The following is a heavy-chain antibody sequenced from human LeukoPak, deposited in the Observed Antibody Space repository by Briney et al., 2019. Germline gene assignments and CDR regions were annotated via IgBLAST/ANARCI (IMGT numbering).Heavy chain of an antibody. CDR2: ISAYNGNT. CDR3: ARSGFGSGNWFDP. D-gene: IGHD3-10*01. J-gene: IGHJ5*02. CDR1: GYTFTSYG. Sequence: GASVKVSCKASGYTFTSYGISWVRQAPGQGLEWMGWISAYNGNTGYAQKFQGRVTMTRNTSISTAYMELSSLRSEDTAVYYCARSGFGSGNWFDPWSQGSLVTVSS. V-gene: IGHV1-8*02.